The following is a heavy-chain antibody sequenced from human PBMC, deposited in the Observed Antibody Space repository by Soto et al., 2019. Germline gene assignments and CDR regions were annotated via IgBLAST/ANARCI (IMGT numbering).Heavy chain of an antibody. CDR2: ITSDGKSK. V-gene: IGHV3-74*01. CDR1: GFNFSNHW. J-gene: IGHJ5*02. CDR3: ARESGDWPLNWFDP. Sequence: GGSLRLSCAASGFNFSNHWMHWGRQRPAEGLVWVSRITSDGKSKAYAESVNGRFAISRDNAKNTLYLQMNGLTAEDTAVYYCARESGDWPLNWFDPWGQGTLVTVSS. D-gene: IGHD2-21*02.